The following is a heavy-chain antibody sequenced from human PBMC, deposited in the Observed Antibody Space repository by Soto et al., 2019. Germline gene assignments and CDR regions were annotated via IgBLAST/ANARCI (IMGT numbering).Heavy chain of an antibody. Sequence: QVQLQESGPGLVKPSQTLSLTCTVSGGSMSSGGDYWSWIRQHPGKGLEWIGYIYYSGTTYYNPSLKNRVTISIDTSKNQFSLKLSSVTAADTAVYYCARGITMVRGVIMRGIDSWGQGTLVTVSS. J-gene: IGHJ4*02. D-gene: IGHD3-10*01. CDR1: GGSMSSGGDY. V-gene: IGHV4-31*03. CDR3: ARGITMVRGVIMRGIDS. CDR2: IYYSGTT.